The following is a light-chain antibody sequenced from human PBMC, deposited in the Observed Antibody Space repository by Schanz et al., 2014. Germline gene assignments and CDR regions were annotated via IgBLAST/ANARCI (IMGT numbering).Light chain of an antibody. CDR3: LQNYNYPLT. CDR2: DVS. Sequence: DIHMTQSPATLSASVGDRVTITCRASQSISSWLAWYQQKPGKAPKLLIYDVSSLQRGVPSRFSGSGSGTEFTLTISSLQPDDFATYYCLQNYNYPLTFGQGTKLEIK. V-gene: IGKV1-5*01. CDR1: QSISSW. J-gene: IGKJ2*01.